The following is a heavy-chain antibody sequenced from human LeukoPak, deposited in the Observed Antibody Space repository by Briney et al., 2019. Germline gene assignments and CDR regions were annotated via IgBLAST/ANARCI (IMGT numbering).Heavy chain of an antibody. CDR3: ARSPLVVPAATYYYMDV. J-gene: IGHJ6*03. CDR2: IIPIFGTA. D-gene: IGHD2-2*01. Sequence: ASVEVSCKASGGTFSSYAISWVRQAPGQGLEWMGGIIPIFGTANYAQKFQGRVTITTDESTSTAYMELSSLRSEDTAVYYCARSPLVVPAATYYYMDVWGKGTTVTVSS. V-gene: IGHV1-69*05. CDR1: GGTFSSYA.